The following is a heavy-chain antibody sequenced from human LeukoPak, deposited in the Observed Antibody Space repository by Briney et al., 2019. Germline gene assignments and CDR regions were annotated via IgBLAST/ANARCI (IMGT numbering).Heavy chain of an antibody. Sequence: SCKASGYTFTNYGMHWVRQAPGKGLEWVVVISHDGSNNNYADSVKGRFTISRDNSKNTLYLQMNSLRAEDTAVYYCARGPFRYCSGGSCYFDYWGQGTLVTVSS. J-gene: IGHJ4*02. CDR1: GYTFTNYG. CDR3: ARGPFRYCSGGSCYFDY. V-gene: IGHV3-33*05. D-gene: IGHD2-15*01. CDR2: ISHDGSNN.